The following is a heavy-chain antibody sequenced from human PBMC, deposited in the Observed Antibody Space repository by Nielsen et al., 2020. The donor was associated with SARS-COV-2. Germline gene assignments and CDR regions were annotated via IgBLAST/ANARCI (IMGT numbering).Heavy chain of an antibody. CDR1: GYTFTGYY. CDR2: INPHSGVT. J-gene: IGHJ5*02. CDR3: ARAVYDVSPPNWFDP. D-gene: IGHD3-3*01. Sequence: ASVKVSCKASGYTFTGYYMHWVRQAPGQGLEWMGGINPHSGVTDYAQTFRGRVTMTRDTSISTAYMELTRLRSDDTAVYYCARAVYDVSPPNWFDPWGQGTLVTVSS. V-gene: IGHV1-2*02.